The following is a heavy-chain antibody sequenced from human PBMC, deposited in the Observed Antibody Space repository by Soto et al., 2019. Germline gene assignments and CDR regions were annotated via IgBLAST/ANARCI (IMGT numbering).Heavy chain of an antibody. J-gene: IGHJ3*02. Sequence: PGRSLRLSCAASGFTFSNYAMNWVRQAPGKGLAWVSAISDSSGRTYYADSVKGRFTVSRDNSKNTLYLQMNSLRAEDTAVYYCEKAQYCRGGSCSGWGDAFDIWGKATMV. CDR2: ISDSSGRT. V-gene: IGHV3-23*01. CDR1: GFTFSNYA. CDR3: EKAQYCRGGSCSGWGDAFDI. D-gene: IGHD2-15*01.